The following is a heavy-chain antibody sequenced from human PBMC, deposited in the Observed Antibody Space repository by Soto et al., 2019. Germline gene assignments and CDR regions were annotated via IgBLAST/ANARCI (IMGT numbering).Heavy chain of an antibody. V-gene: IGHV4-38-2*02. CDR3: ARDYSGASTFDY. CDR1: GYSISSGYY. Sequence: PSETLSLTCAVSGYSISSGYYWGWIRQPPGKGLEWIGSIYHSGSTYYNPSLKSRVTISVDTSKNQFSPKLSSVTAADTALYYCARDYSGASTFDYWGQGTLVT. CDR2: IYHSGST. J-gene: IGHJ4*02. D-gene: IGHD6-19*01.